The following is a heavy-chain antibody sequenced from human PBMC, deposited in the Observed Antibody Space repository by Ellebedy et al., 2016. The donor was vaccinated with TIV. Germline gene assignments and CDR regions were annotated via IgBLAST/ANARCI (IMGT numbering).Heavy chain of an antibody. CDR2: INPRGGTT. Sequence: ASVKVSXXAFGYTFTNYYMHWVRQASGHGLEWMGVINPRGGTTAYAQKFQGRVTMTRGTSSSTVYMELSSLRSDDTAVFYCAVRAYSYGGFDYWGQGTLVTVSS. J-gene: IGHJ4*02. CDR1: GYTFTNYY. D-gene: IGHD5-18*01. CDR3: AVRAYSYGGFDY. V-gene: IGHV1-46*01.